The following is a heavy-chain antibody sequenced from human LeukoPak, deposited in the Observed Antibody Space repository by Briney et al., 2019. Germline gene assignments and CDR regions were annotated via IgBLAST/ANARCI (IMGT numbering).Heavy chain of an antibody. D-gene: IGHD6-6*01. CDR1: GFTFSSYG. CDR3: ARDLGTSRLGY. CDR2: IWYDGSNK. Sequence: PGGSLRLSCAASGFTFSSYGMHWVRQAPGKGLEWVAVIWYDGSNKYYADSVKGRFTISRDNSKNTLYLQMNSLRAEDTAVYYCARDLGTSRLGYWGQGTLVTVP. J-gene: IGHJ4*02. V-gene: IGHV3-33*01.